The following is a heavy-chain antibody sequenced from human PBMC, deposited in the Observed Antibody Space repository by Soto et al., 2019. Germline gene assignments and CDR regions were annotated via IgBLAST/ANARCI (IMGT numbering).Heavy chain of an antibody. CDR3: ASDFYGSGSYFYYYYLLDV. V-gene: IGHV3-7*01. CDR2: IKQDGSEK. Sequence: PGGSLRLSCAASGFTFSSYWMSWVRQAPGKGLEWVANIKQDGSEKYCVDSVKGRFTISRDNAKNSLYLQMNSLRAEDTAVYYCASDFYGSGSYFYYYYLLDVWGQGTTVTVSS. D-gene: IGHD3-10*01. CDR1: GFTFSSYW. J-gene: IGHJ6*02.